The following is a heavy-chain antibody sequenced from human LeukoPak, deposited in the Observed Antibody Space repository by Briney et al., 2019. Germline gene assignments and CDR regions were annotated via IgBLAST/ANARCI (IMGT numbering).Heavy chain of an antibody. V-gene: IGHV3-23*01. Sequence: GGSLRLSCAASGFTFSGYAVSWVRQAPGKGLEWVSAISGSGGSTYYADSVKGRFTISRDNSKNMLYLQMNSLRAEDTAVYYCVKGRISEDGLDFWGQGTLVTVSS. CDR1: GFTFSGYA. J-gene: IGHJ4*02. CDR3: VKGRISEDGLDF. D-gene: IGHD6-13*01. CDR2: ISGSGGST.